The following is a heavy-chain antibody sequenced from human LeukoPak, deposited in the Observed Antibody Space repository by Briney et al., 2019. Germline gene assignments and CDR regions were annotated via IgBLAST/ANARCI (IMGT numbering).Heavy chain of an antibody. CDR2: ISSGGST. Sequence: GGSLRLSCAASGFTVSSNYMSWVRQAPGKGLEWVSVISSGGSTNYADSVKGRFTISRDNSKNTLYFRMNSLRAEDTAVYYCARVAHGSYYDLDYWGQGTLVTVSS. J-gene: IGHJ4*02. CDR3: ARVAHGSYYDLDY. CDR1: GFTVSSNY. D-gene: IGHD1-26*01. V-gene: IGHV3-53*01.